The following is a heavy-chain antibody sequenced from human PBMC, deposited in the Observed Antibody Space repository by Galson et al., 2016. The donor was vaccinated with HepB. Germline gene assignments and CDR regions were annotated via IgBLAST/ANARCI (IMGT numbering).Heavy chain of an antibody. V-gene: IGHV3-7*01. CDR1: GFIFRSYW. D-gene: IGHD3-22*01. CDR3: ARARERSGYYFD. Sequence: SLRPSCAASGFIFRSYWMGWVRQAPGKGLEWVGNIKEDGSEKHYVESVKGRLAISRDNTKNSLYLQMNSLRVDDTAVYYCARARERSGYYFDWGQGTLVTVS. CDR2: IKEDGSEK. J-gene: IGHJ4*02.